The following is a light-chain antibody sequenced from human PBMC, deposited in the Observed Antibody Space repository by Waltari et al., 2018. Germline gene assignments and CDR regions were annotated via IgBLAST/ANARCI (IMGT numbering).Light chain of an antibody. J-gene: IGLJ2*01. CDR3: ASYTSTNTVL. CDR1: IRYVCVHNF. Sequence: QSALAQPASVSWSPGQSLPISCTGTIRYVCVHNFVSWYQQHPGKAPKLMIFDVARWPSGVSYRFSGSKSGNTASLTISGLQAEDEADYYCASYTSTNTVLFGGGTRVTVL. V-gene: IGLV2-14*03. CDR2: DVA.